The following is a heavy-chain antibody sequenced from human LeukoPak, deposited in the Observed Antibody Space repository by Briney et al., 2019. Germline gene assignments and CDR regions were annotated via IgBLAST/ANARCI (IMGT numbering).Heavy chain of an antibody. CDR2: IYYSGST. J-gene: IGHJ5*02. V-gene: IGHV4-59*01. CDR1: GGSISSYY. D-gene: IGHD6-19*01. CDR3: ARVGRSSGWYSPNWFDP. Sequence: PSETLSLTCTVSGGSISSYYWSWIRQPPGKGLEWIGYIYYSGSTNYNPSLKSRVTISVDTSKNQFSLKLSSVTAADTAVYYCARVGRSSGWYSPNWFDPWGQGTLVTVSS.